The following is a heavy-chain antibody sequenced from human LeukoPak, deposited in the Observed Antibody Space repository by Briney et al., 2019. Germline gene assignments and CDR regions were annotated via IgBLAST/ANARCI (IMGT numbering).Heavy chain of an antibody. V-gene: IGHV3-21*01. Sequence: PGGSLRLSCAASGFTFSSYSMNWVRQAPGKGLEWVSSISGSNNYIYYADSVKGRFTISRDNAKNSLYLQMNSLRAEDTAVYYCARVPGNPDIWSGYYVDYWGQGTLVTVSS. J-gene: IGHJ4*02. CDR2: ISGSNNYI. CDR1: GFTFSSYS. CDR3: ARVPGNPDIWSGYYVDY. D-gene: IGHD3-3*01.